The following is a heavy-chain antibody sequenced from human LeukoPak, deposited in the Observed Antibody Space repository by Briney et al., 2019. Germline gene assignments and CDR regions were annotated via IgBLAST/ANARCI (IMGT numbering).Heavy chain of an antibody. J-gene: IGHJ4*02. CDR3: ARPFGKGQRQLDY. V-gene: IGHV1-8*01. CDR2: MNPNSGNT. D-gene: IGHD4-23*01. Sequence: ASVKVSCKASGYTSTSYDINWVRQATGQGLEWMGWMNPNSGNTGYAQKFQGRVTMTRNTSISTAYMELSGLTSEDTAVYYCARPFGKGQRQLDYWGQGTLVTVSS. CDR1: GYTSTSYD.